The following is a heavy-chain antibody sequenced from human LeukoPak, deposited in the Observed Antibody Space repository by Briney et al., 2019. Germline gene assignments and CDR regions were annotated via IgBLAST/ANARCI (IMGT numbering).Heavy chain of an antibody. CDR3: AKDRRGYSFGPRAGGLDV. D-gene: IGHD5-12*01. J-gene: IGHJ6*02. Sequence: PGGSLRLSCETSGFTFKMYGMHWVRQAPGKGLEWLGVISYDGSNEFYVEYVKGRFSISRDNSGNTLLLHMNSLRGEDTAVYYCAKDRRGYSFGPRAGGLDVGDRGTTVIVSS. V-gene: IGHV3-33*03. CDR2: ISYDGSNE. CDR1: GFTFKMYG.